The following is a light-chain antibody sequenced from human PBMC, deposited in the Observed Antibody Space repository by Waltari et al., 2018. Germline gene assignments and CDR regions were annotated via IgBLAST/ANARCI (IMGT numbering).Light chain of an antibody. CDR2: SAS. Sequence: TWRGRQTISNYLNWEQQKPGKAPKLLIYSASTLQSGVPSRFSGSRYGTDFTLTISSLQPEDFATYYCQQSYSTQTVGQGTKVEVK. CDR3: QQSYSTQT. CDR1: QTISNY. V-gene: IGKV1-39*01. J-gene: IGKJ1*01.